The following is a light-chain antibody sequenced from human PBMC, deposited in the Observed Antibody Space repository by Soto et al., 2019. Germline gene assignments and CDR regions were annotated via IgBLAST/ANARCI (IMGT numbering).Light chain of an antibody. J-gene: IGKJ3*01. CDR2: EAS. V-gene: IGKV1-5*01. CDR1: QSISSW. Sequence: DIQMTQSPSTLSASVGDRVTITCRASQSISSWLAWYQQKPGKAPKLLIHEASRLESGVPSRFSGSESGTDFTLTISSLQPEDFATYYCQQGYITPFTFGPGTKVDI. CDR3: QQGYITPFT.